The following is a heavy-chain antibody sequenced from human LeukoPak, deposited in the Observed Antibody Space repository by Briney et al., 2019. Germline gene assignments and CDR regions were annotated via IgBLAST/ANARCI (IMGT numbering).Heavy chain of an antibody. Sequence: GRSLRLSCTTSGFTFGDYAMSWFRQAPGKGLERVGFIRSKAYGGTTEYAASVKGRFTISRDDSKSIAYLQMNSLKTEDTAVYYCTRADSSGYYPFPPFDYWGQGTLVTVSS. CDR3: TRADSSGYYPFPPFDY. V-gene: IGHV3-49*03. CDR1: GFTFGDYA. J-gene: IGHJ4*02. D-gene: IGHD3-22*01. CDR2: IRSKAYGGTT.